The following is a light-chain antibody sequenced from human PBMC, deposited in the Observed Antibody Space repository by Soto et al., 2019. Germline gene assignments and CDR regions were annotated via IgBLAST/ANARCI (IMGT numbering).Light chain of an antibody. V-gene: IGKV1-5*03. CDR2: KAS. CDR3: QQYERYPMT. Sequence: DSQMTQYPSTLSASIGDRVTITCRAGQSISSWLAWYQQKPGKAPKLLISKASTLQSGVPPRFSGSGSGTEFALTISSLQPDDFATYYCQQYERYPMTFGGGTKVEIK. CDR1: QSISSW. J-gene: IGKJ4*01.